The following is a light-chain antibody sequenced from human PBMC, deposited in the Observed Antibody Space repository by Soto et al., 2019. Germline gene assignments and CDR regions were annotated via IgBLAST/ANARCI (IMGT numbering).Light chain of an antibody. CDR3: QQYHKWPPIN. CDR1: QSVDGY. V-gene: IGKV3-15*01. Sequence: MTQSPGTLSVSRWERATLSFRASQSVDGYLAWYQQKPGQAPRLLIYGASTRATGVTARFRGGGSGTEFTLTIRSLQSEDSAVYYCQQYHKWPPINCGRGKRLEIK. CDR2: GAS. J-gene: IGKJ5*01.